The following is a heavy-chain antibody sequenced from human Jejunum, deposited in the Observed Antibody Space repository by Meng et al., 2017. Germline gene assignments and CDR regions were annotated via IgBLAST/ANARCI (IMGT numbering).Heavy chain of an antibody. V-gene: IGHV1-69*06. CDR3: APGGPSWYGVY. Sequence: VKLVQSGVKVEKPRSSVRASSQPSGGSVSDFSICCVRQPPGEGLEWREGIFPLFDTPNYSQKFQVRVTITADKSPSTSYLELSSLTSDDADVYYSAPGGPSWYGVYWGQGTLVTVSS. CDR2: IFPLFDTP. CDR1: GGSVSDFS. J-gene: IGHJ4*02. D-gene: IGHD3-10*01.